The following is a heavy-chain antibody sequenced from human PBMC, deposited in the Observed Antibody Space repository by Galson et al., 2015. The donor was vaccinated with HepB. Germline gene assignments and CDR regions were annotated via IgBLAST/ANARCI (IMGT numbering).Heavy chain of an antibody. CDR2: ISYDGSNK. D-gene: IGHD5-18*01. CDR3: AREITGYSYGYLDY. Sequence: SLRLSCAASGFTFSSYAMHWVRRAPGKGLEWVAVISYDGSNKYYADSVKGRFTISRDNSKNTLYLQMHSLRAEDTAVYYCAREITGYSYGYLDYWGQGTLVTVSS. CDR1: GFTFSSYA. J-gene: IGHJ4*02. V-gene: IGHV3-30-3*01.